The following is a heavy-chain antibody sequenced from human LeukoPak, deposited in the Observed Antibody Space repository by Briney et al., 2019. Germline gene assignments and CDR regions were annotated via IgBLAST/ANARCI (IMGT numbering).Heavy chain of an antibody. Sequence: PGGSLRLPCAASGVTINNHAKQWVRQAPGKGLEWDSGISASGGNTWYADSVKGRFTISRDNSKNTLYLQMNSLRAEDTAVYYCAKYVSARGPPYALAVWGQGTTVTVSS. CDR2: ISASGGNT. J-gene: IGHJ6*02. V-gene: IGHV3-23*01. CDR3: AKYVSARGPPYALAV. CDR1: GVTINNHA. D-gene: IGHD2/OR15-2a*01.